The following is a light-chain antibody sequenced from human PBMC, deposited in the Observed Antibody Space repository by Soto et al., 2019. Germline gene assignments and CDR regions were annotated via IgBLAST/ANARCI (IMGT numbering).Light chain of an antibody. V-gene: IGKV3-15*01. CDR2: GAF. CDR3: QQYNQWPIT. J-gene: IGKJ5*01. Sequence: EMVITQSPFTLSVSPGERATLSCRASQNISRSLAWYQQKPGQGPSLLIYGAFTRATGIPARFSGSGSGTEFTLTISSLQSEDFAVFYCQQYNQWPITFGQGTRLEIK. CDR1: QNISRS.